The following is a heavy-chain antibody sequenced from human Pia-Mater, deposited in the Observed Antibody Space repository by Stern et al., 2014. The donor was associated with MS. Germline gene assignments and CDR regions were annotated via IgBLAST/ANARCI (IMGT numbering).Heavy chain of an antibody. CDR2: IYYSGST. V-gene: IGHV4-31*03. Sequence: QVQLVQSRPGLVKPSQTLSLTCTVSGGSISSGGYYWSWIRQHPGKGLEWIGYIYYSGSTYYNPSLKSRVTISVDTSKNQFSLKLSSVTAADTAVYYCARAPDYGAYVDYWGQGTLVTVSS. J-gene: IGHJ4*02. D-gene: IGHD4-17*01. CDR1: GGSISSGGYY. CDR3: ARAPDYGAYVDY.